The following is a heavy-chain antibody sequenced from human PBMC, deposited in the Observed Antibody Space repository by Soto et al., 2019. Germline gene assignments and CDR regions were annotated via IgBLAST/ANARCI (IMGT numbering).Heavy chain of an antibody. CDR1: GFSLSTGGMR. V-gene: IGHV2-70*04. J-gene: IGHJ6*02. Sequence: SGPTLVNPTQTLTLTCTFSGFSLSTGGMRVSWIRQPPGKALEWLARIDWDDDKFYSTSLKTRLTISKDTSKNLVVLTMTNVDPVDTATYYCARSSGYDLFTEDGMDVWGQGTTVTVSS. CDR3: ARSSGYDLFTEDGMDV. CDR2: IDWDDDK. D-gene: IGHD3-9*01.